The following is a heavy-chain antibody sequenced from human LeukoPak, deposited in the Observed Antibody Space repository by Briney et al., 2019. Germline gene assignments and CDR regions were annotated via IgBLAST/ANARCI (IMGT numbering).Heavy chain of an antibody. Sequence: SETLSLTCAVSGGAFSGYYWSWIRQPPGKGLEWIGEINHSGSTNAKQYLNRRVIISVDTTKKDYSLKLSSVTADDTAVYYCARTSGIAAGGSGHNLFDPWGQGTLVTVSS. D-gene: IGHD6-13*01. CDR2: INHSGST. J-gene: IGHJ5*02. CDR3: ARTSGIAAGGSGHNLFDP. CDR1: GGAFSGYY. V-gene: IGHV4-34*01.